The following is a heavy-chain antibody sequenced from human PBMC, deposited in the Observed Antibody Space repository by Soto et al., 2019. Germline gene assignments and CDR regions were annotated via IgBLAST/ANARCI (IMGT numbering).Heavy chain of an antibody. Sequence: PGGSLRLSCAASGFTSSNYAMSWVRQAPGKGLEWVSIISGSGGTTYHADSVKDRFTISRDNSKNTLFLQMNSLRAEDTAVYYCAKGVAVGFHFGSSTDRGFDPWGQGTLVTVSS. CDR3: AKGVAVGFHFGSSTDRGFDP. V-gene: IGHV3-23*01. CDR2: ISGSGGTT. CDR1: GFTSSNYA. D-gene: IGHD6-6*01. J-gene: IGHJ5*02.